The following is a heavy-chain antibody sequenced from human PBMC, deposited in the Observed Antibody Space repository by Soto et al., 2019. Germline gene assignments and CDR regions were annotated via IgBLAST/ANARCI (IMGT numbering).Heavy chain of an antibody. CDR2: IYHSGST. D-gene: IGHD2-8*01. CDR3: ARLIGDSWLDS. CDR1: GGSISSYY. V-gene: IGHV4-59*04. J-gene: IGHJ5*01. Sequence: SETLSLTCTVSGGSISSYYWSWIRQPPGKGLEWIGYIYHSGSTYYNPSLKSRVTISVDRSNNQLSLQLNSVTPDDTAVYYCARLIGDSWLDSWGKGTLVTVSS.